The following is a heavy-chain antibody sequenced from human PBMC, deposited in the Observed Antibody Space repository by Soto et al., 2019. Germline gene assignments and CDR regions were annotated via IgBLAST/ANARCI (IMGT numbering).Heavy chain of an antibody. D-gene: IGHD3-22*01. J-gene: IGHJ3*02. CDR1: GYTFTGYY. CDR2: INPNSGGT. CDR3: AREEFYYYDSGDAFDI. Sequence: ASVKVSCKASGYTFTGYYMHWVRQAPGQGLEWMGWINPNSGGTNYAQKFQGRVTMTRDTSISTAYMELSRLRSDDTAVYYCAREEFYYYDSGDAFDIWGKGTMVTVSS. V-gene: IGHV1-2*02.